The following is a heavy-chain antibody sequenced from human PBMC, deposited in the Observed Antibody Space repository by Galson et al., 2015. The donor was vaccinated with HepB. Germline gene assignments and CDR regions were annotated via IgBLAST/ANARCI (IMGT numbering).Heavy chain of an antibody. CDR1: GGSISSSDYY. Sequence: SETLSLTCTVSGGSISSSDYYWGWIRQPPGKGLEWIGSVYYSGSTYYNASLKSRVTISVDTSKNQFSLKLSSVTAADTAVYYCARAPGYCSSTSCYTVLFWFDPWGQGTLVTVSS. V-gene: IGHV4-39*07. CDR3: ARAPGYCSSTSCYTVLFWFDP. D-gene: IGHD2-2*02. CDR2: VYYSGST. J-gene: IGHJ5*02.